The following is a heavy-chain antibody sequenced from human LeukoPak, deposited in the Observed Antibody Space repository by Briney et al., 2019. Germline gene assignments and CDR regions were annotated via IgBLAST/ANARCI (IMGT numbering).Heavy chain of an antibody. CDR3: ARDTSPGYGDPPAWFDP. V-gene: IGHV1-18*01. J-gene: IGHJ5*02. Sequence: ASVKVSCKASGYTFTNYGISWVRQAPAQGLEWMGWISAYHGNTNYAQKLQGRVTMTTDTSMSTVYMELRSLRSDDTAVYYCARDTSPGYGDPPAWFDPWGQGTLVTVSS. D-gene: IGHD4-17*01. CDR2: ISAYHGNT. CDR1: GYTFTNYG.